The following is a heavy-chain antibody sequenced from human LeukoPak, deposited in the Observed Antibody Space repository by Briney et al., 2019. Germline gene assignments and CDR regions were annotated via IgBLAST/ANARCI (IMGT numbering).Heavy chain of an antibody. CDR1: GGSFSGYY. V-gene: IGHV4-34*01. J-gene: IGHJ6*02. D-gene: IGHD6-19*01. CDR2: INHSGST. Sequence: PSETLSLTCAVYGGSFSGYYWSWIRQPPGKGLEWIGEINHSGSTNYNPSLKSRVTISVDTSKNQFSLKPSSVTAADTAVYYCARAPSYSSGWPIYYYYYGMDVWGQGTTVTVSS. CDR3: ARAPSYSSGWPIYYYYYGMDV.